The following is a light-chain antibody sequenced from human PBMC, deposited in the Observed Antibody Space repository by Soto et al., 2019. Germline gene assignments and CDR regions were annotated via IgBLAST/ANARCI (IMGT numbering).Light chain of an antibody. V-gene: IGKV1-39*01. CDR2: AAS. CDR1: QSISSY. J-gene: IGKJ1*01. Sequence: IQMTQSPSSLSASVGDRVTLTCRASQSISSYLNWYQQKPGKAPKLLIYAASSLQSGVPSRFSGSGSGTDFTLTISSLQPEDFATYYCQQSYSTLWTFGQGTKVDIK. CDR3: QQSYSTLWT.